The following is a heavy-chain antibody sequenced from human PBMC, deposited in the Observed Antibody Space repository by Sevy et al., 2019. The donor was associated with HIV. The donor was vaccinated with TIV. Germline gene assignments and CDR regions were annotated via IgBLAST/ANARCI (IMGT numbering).Heavy chain of an antibody. D-gene: IGHD6-6*01. CDR2: IYSDGSST. CDR1: GFTFSSYW. Sequence: GESLKISCAASGFTFSSYWMHWVRQAPGKGLVWVSRIYSDGSSTRYADSVKGRFTISRDNAKNTLYLQMNSLKTEDTAMYYCTIDPVHFLWGQGSLVTVSS. J-gene: IGHJ4*02. CDR3: TIDPVHFL. V-gene: IGHV3-74*01.